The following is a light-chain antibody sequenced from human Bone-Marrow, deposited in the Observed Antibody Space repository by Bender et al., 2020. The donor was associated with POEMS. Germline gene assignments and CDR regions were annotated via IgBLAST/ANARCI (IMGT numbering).Light chain of an antibody. CDR3: AAWDDSLNGWV. J-gene: IGLJ3*02. CDR1: NIGGES. V-gene: IGLV3-21*02. Sequence: SYVLTQPPSVSVAPGQTARITCGGNNIGGESVHWYQQKPGQAPVLVVYDDSDRPSGIPERFSGSNSGNTATLTISGLQSEDEADYFCAAWDDSLNGWVFGGGTKLTVL. CDR2: DDS.